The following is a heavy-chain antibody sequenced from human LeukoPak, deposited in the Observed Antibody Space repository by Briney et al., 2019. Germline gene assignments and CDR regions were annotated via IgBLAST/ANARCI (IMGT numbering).Heavy chain of an antibody. CDR3: ARESGYSSGWYEGYFDY. D-gene: IGHD6-19*01. CDR1: GFTVSSNY. V-gene: IGHV3-53*01. CDR2: IYSGGST. J-gene: IGHJ4*02. Sequence: GGSLRLSCAASGFTVSSNYMSWVRQAPGKGLEWVSVIYSGGSTYYADSVKGRFTISRDNSKNTLYLQMNSLRAEDTAVYYCARESGYSSGWYEGYFDYWGQGTLVTVSS.